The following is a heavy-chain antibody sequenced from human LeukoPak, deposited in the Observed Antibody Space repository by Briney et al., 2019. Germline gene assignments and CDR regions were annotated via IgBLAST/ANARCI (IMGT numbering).Heavy chain of an antibody. J-gene: IGHJ6*02. V-gene: IGHV4-34*01. D-gene: IGHD3-10*01. CDR2: INHSGST. Sequence: SETLSLTCAVYGGSFSGYYWSWIRQPPGKGLEWSGEINHSGSTNYNPSLKSRVTISVDTSKNQFSLKLSSVTAADTAVYYCARDGSGSPHYYGMDVWGQGTTVTVSS. CDR3: ARDGSGSPHYYGMDV. CDR1: GGSFSGYY.